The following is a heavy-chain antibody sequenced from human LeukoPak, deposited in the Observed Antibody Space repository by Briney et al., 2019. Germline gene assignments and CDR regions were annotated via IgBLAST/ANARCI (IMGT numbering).Heavy chain of an antibody. D-gene: IGHD2-8*01. J-gene: IGHJ4*02. CDR2: IKSKTDGGTT. CDR3: AKDLPNGVDY. V-gene: IGHV3-15*01. CDR1: GFTFGNAW. Sequence: GGSLRLSCAASGFTFGNAWMSWVRQAAGKGLEWVGRIKSKTDGGTTDYAAPVKGRFTISRDDSKNTLYLQMNSLRAEDTAVYYCAKDLPNGVDYWGQGTLVTVSS.